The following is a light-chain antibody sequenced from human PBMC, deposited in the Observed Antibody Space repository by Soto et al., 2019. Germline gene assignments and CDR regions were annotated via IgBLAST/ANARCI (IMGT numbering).Light chain of an antibody. CDR3: QSYDSSLSGYV. CDR2: ENN. V-gene: IGLV1-40*01. J-gene: IGLJ1*01. CDR1: SSNIGAGYE. Sequence: QSVLTQPPSVSEAPGQRVTISCTGSSSNIGAGYEAHWYQQVPGTAPKLLIYENNNRPSGVPDRFSGSKSGTSASLAITGLQAEDVAEYYCQSYDSSLSGYVFGTGTEVTVL.